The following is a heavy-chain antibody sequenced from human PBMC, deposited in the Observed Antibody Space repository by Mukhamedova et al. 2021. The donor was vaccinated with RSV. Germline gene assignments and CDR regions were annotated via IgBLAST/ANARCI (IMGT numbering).Heavy chain of an antibody. J-gene: IGHJ4*02. D-gene: IGHD2-2*01. CDR2: IYHTGST. Sequence: GKGLEWIGTIYHTGSTNYNTSLQSRITMPVDTSKNQFSLRLSSVTAADTAGYYCGRAWGGYQPLKFDSWGQGTPGT. V-gene: IGHV4-38-2*02. CDR3: GRAWGGYQPLKFDS.